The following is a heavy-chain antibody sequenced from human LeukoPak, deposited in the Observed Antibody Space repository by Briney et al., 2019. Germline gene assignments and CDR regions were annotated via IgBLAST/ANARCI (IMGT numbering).Heavy chain of an antibody. Sequence: GASVNVSCKASGYTFTGYYMHWVRQAPGQGLEWMGWINPNSGGTNYAQKFQGRVTMTRDTSISTAYMELSRLRSDDTAVYYCAREGSGYGNWFDPWGQGTLVTGSS. D-gene: IGHD5-18*01. CDR2: INPNSGGT. CDR1: GYTFTGYY. J-gene: IGHJ5*02. CDR3: AREGSGYGNWFDP. V-gene: IGHV1-2*02.